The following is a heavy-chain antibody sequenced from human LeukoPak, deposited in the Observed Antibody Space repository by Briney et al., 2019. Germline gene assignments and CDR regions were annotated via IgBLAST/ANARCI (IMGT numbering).Heavy chain of an antibody. CDR1: GGSISSSSYY. Sequence: SETLSLTCTVSGGSISSSSYYWGWIRQPPGKGLEWIGSIYYSGSTYYNPSPKSRVTISVDTSKNQFSLKLSSVTAADTAVYYCARYSSSWYSNYWGQGTLVTVSS. CDR3: ARYSSSWYSNY. J-gene: IGHJ4*02. CDR2: IYYSGST. D-gene: IGHD6-13*01. V-gene: IGHV4-39*01.